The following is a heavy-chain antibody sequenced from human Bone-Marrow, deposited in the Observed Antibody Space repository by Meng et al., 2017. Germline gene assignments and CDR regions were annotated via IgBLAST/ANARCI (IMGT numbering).Heavy chain of an antibody. CDR1: GFTFSSYA. V-gene: IGHV3-23*01. D-gene: IGHD3-22*01. Sequence: GESLKISCAASGFTFSSYAMSWVRQAPGKGLEWVSAISGSGGSTYYADSVKGRFTISRDNAKNSLYLQMNSLRAEDTAVYYCARDFYGSSGYYYVGQTYYYYGMDVWGQGTTVTVSS. J-gene: IGHJ6*02. CDR3: ARDFYGSSGYYYVGQTYYYYGMDV. CDR2: ISGSGGST.